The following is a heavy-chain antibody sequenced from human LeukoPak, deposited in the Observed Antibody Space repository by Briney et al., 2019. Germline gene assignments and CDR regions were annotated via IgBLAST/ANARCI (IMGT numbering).Heavy chain of an antibody. V-gene: IGHV1-46*03. CDR2: ISPNGAST. Sequence: GASVKVSCKASGYTFTNYYIHWVRQAPGQGLEWMGVISPNGASTTYAQKLQGRVTVTRDTSTSTVYMELSSLRSEDTAMYYCARDPINRSDGFYYYMDVWGQGTTVTVSS. CDR3: ARDPINRSDGFYYYMDV. D-gene: IGHD1-14*01. J-gene: IGHJ6*03. CDR1: GYTFTNYY.